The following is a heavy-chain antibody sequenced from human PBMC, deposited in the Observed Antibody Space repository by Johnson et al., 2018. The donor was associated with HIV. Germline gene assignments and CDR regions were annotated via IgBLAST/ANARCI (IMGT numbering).Heavy chain of an antibody. V-gene: IGHV3-30*03. CDR2: ISYDGSYE. J-gene: IGHJ3*02. CDR1: GFTFDDYD. Sequence: QVQLVESGGGVVQPGRSLRLSCAASGFTFDDYDMNWVRQAPGKGLEWVAVISYDGSYEYHADSVKGRFTISRDNSKNTLYLQMNSLRAEDTALYYCARVQGDRGAYDAFAIWGQGTMVTVSS. CDR3: ARVQGDRGAYDAFAI. D-gene: IGHD3-10*01.